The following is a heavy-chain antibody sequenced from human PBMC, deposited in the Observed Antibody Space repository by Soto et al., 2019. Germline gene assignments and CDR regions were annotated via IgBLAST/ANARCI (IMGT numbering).Heavy chain of an antibody. J-gene: IGHJ4*02. CDR3: ARGGYYDTLTGDHPFDY. D-gene: IGHD3-9*01. CDR1: GFTFSSYG. Sequence: GGSLRLSCAASGFTFSSYGMSWVRQAPGKGLEWVSAIRSGGGSTYYADSVKGRFTISRDNSKNTLYLQMNSLRAEDTAVYYCARGGYYDTLTGDHPFDYWGQGTLVTVSS. CDR2: IRSGGGST. V-gene: IGHV3-23*01.